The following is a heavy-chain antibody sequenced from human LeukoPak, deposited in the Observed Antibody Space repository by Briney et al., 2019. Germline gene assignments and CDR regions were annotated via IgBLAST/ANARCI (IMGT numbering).Heavy chain of an antibody. V-gene: IGHV1-2*02. CDR2: INPNSGGT. D-gene: IGHD2-2*01. CDR3: ARASYCSSTSCYLAY. CDR1: GYTFTSYD. Sequence: ASVKVSCKASGYTFTSYDINWVRQATGQGLEWMGWINPNSGGTNYAQKFQGRVTMTRDTSISTAYMELSRLRSDDTAVYYCARASYCSSTSCYLAYWGQGTLVTVSS. J-gene: IGHJ4*02.